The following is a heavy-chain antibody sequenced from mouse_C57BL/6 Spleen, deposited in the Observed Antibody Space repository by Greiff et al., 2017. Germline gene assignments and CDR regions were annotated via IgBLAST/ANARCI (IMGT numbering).Heavy chain of an antibody. V-gene: IGHV5-17*01. Sequence: EVKLVESGGGLVKPGGSLKLSCAASGFTFSDYGMHWVRQAPEKGLEWVAYISSGSSTIYYADTVKGRFTISRDNAKNTLFLQMNSLRSEDTAMYYRARPGPYAMDYWGQGTSVTVSS. CDR3: ARPGPYAMDY. J-gene: IGHJ4*01. CDR1: GFTFSDYG. CDR2: ISSGSSTI.